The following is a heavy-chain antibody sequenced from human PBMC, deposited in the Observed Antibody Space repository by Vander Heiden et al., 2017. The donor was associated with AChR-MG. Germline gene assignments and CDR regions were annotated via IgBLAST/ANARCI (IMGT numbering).Heavy chain of an antibody. CDR3: GKGGLKARGEY. D-gene: IGHD3-10*01. J-gene: IGHJ4*02. V-gene: IGHV3-23*01. CDR1: GIIFNNYA. CDR2: ISDSGGST. Sequence: EVQLLASGGGLVQPGGSLRLSCAVSGIIFNNYALSWVRQAPGKGLEWVSGISDSGGSTYYADSVKGRFTISRDNSKNTLYLQMNSLRAEDTAVYYCGKGGLKARGEYWGQGTLVTVSS.